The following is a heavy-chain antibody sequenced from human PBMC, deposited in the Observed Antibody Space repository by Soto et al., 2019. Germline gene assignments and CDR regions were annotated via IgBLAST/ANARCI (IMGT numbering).Heavy chain of an antibody. V-gene: IGHV3-21*01. CDR2: ISSSSSYI. D-gene: IGHD3-22*01. CDR3: ASSRNYDSSGYSSFDY. J-gene: IGHJ4*02. Sequence: EVQLVESGGGLVKPGGSLRLSCAASEFTFSSYSMNWVRQAPGKGLEWVSSISSSSSYIYYADSVKGRFTISRDNAKNSLYLQMNSLRAEDTAVYYCASSRNYDSSGYSSFDYWGQGTLVTVSS. CDR1: EFTFSSYS.